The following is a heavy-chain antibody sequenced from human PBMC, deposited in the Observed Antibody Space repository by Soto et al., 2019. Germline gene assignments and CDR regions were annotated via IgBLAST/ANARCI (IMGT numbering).Heavy chain of an antibody. J-gene: IGHJ4*02. V-gene: IGHV3-23*01. CDR2: ISGSDGST. CDR3: AKGVCSGGSCQPDY. CDR1: GFIFSSYA. Sequence: EVQLLESGGGLVQPGGSLRLSCAASGFIFSSYAMSWVRQAPGKGLEWVSGISGSDGSTYYADSVKGRFTISRDNSKNTLYLQMHSLRAEDTAVYYCAKGVCSGGSCQPDYWGQGTLVTVSS. D-gene: IGHD2-15*01.